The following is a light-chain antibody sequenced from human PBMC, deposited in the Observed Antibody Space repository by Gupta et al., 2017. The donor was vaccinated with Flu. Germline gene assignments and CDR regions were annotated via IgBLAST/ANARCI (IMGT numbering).Light chain of an antibody. Sequence: SSVLTQPPSVSVAPGQTARFTCGGNNIGTKSVHWYQQKPGQAPVLGVYDDSGRPSGIPERFSGSNSGNTANLTISGVEAADEADDYCQVWDSTNDHVVFGGGTKLTV. J-gene: IGLJ2*01. V-gene: IGLV3-21*02. CDR1: NIGTKS. CDR2: DDS. CDR3: QVWDSTNDHVV.